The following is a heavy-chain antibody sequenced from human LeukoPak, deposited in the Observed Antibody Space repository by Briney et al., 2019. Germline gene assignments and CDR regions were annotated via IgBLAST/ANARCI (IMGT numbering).Heavy chain of an antibody. CDR2: IYYSGST. CDR3: ARSTVVTHYYYYSMDV. V-gene: IGHV4-30-4*08. J-gene: IGHJ6*03. D-gene: IGHD4-23*01. Sequence: PSQTLSLTRTVSGGSISSGDYYWSWIRQPPGKGLEWLGYIYYSGSTYYNPSLKSRATISVDTSKNQFSLKLSSVTAADTAVYYCARSTVVTHYYYYSMDVWGKGTTVTVSS. CDR1: GGSISSGDYY.